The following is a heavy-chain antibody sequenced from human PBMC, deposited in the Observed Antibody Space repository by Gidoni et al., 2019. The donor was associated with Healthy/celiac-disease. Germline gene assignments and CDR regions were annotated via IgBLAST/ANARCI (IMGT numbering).Heavy chain of an antibody. Sequence: QVQLQQWGAGLVKPSETLSLTCAVYGGSFRGYDWSWIRQPPGKGLEWIGEINHSGSTNYNPSLKSRVTISVDTSKNHFSLKLSSVTAADTAVYYCARANIVVVPALIYYYYGMDVWGQGTTVTVSS. D-gene: IGHD2-2*01. J-gene: IGHJ6*02. CDR3: ARANIVVVPALIYYYYGMDV. CDR1: GGSFRGYD. V-gene: IGHV4-34*01. CDR2: INHSGST.